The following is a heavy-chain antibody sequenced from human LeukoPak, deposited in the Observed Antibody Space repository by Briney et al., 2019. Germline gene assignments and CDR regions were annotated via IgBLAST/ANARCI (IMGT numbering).Heavy chain of an antibody. CDR2: IYYRGST. D-gene: IGHD3-10*01. J-gene: IGHJ4*02. V-gene: IGHV4-39*01. CDR1: GGSISSSSYY. CDR3: ARPGDGSGSYYGY. Sequence: PSETLSLTCTVSGGSISSSSYYWGWIRQPPGKGLEWIGSIYYRGSTYYNPSLKSRVTISVDTSKNQFSLKLSSVTAADTAVYYCARPGDGSGSYYGYWGQGTLVTVSS.